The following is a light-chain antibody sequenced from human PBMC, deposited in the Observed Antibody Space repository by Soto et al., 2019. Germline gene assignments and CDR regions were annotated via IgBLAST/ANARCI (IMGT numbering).Light chain of an antibody. CDR3: QQYDNSRRT. V-gene: IGKV3-20*01. CDR1: QSVPSNY. J-gene: IGKJ1*01. CDR2: GAS. Sequence: EIGLTQSPGTLSLSPGDRATLSCRASQSVPSNYLAWYQQKPGQAPRLLIFGASTRAIGIPDRFRGSGSGTDFTLTISRLEPADFAVYYCQQYDNSRRTFGQGTKVDIK.